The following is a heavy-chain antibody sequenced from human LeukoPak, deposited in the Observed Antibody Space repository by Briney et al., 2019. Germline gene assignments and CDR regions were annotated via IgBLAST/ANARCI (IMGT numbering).Heavy chain of an antibody. CDR2: IKQDGSEK. J-gene: IGHJ6*04. V-gene: IGHV3-7*03. Sequence: GGSLRLSCAASGFTFSNAWMSWVRQAPGKGLEWVANIKQDGSEKYYVDSVKGRFTISRDNAKNSLYLQMNSLRAEDTAVYYCARPVYYYYGMDVWGKGTTVTVSS. CDR3: ARPVYYYYGMDV. CDR1: GFTFSNAW.